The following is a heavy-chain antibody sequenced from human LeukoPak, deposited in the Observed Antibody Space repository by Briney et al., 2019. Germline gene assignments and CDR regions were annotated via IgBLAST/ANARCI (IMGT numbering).Heavy chain of an antibody. Sequence: SVKVSCKASGGTFISYAISWVRQALGQGLEWMGGIIPIFGTANYAQKFQGRVTITADESTSTAYMELSSLRSEDTAVYYCARAPLYSSPPYYYYYGMDVWGQGTTVTVSS. J-gene: IGHJ6*02. CDR3: ARAPLYSSPPYYYYYGMDV. V-gene: IGHV1-69*13. CDR2: IIPIFGTA. CDR1: GGTFISYA. D-gene: IGHD6-13*01.